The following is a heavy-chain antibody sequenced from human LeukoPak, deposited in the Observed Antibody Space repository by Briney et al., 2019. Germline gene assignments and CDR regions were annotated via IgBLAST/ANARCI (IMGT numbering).Heavy chain of an antibody. V-gene: IGHV4-4*02. CDR1: GDPINSIDW. D-gene: IGHD2/OR15-2a*01. J-gene: IGHJ4*02. CDR3: VGNGYYALDY. CDR2: IYHSGGT. Sequence: SETLTLTCAVSGDPINSIDWWSWVRQSPARGLEWIGEIYHSGGTNYNPSLKSRVTISVDKSKNHLSLKLTSVTAADTAVYFCVGNGYYALDYWGQGALVTVAS.